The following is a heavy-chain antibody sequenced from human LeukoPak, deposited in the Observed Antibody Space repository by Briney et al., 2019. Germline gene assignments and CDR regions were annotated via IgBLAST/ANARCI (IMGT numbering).Heavy chain of an antibody. J-gene: IGHJ5*02. Sequence: SQTLSLTCAIGGDGVSSNSAAWNWVRLSPSRGLEWLGRTYYRSKWFKEYASSVKSRIIINSDTSRNEVSLHLHSVTPEDTAVYYCTGGSIGGWFDPWGQGTPVTVSS. D-gene: IGHD3-3*01. CDR2: TYYRSKWFK. CDR3: TGGSIGGWFDP. CDR1: GDGVSSNSAA. V-gene: IGHV6-1*01.